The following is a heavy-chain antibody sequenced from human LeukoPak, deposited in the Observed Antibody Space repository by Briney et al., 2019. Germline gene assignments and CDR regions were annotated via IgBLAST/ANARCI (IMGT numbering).Heavy chain of an antibody. CDR2: IRSDNGDR. J-gene: IGHJ4*02. V-gene: IGHV1-18*01. CDR1: DHILTGYG. Sequence: GASVKVSCKASDHILTGYGVSWVRQAPGQGLEWMGWIRSDNGDRNYAQKFQDRVTVTIDTSTSTAYMELRSLRSDDTAVYYCARDTGSSLGFDFWGQGTLLTVSS. CDR3: ARDTGSSLGFDF. D-gene: IGHD3-10*01.